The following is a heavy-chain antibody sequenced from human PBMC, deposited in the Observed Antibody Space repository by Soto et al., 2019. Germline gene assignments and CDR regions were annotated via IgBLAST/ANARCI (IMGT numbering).Heavy chain of an antibody. CDR2: IIPIFGTA. Sequence: SVKVSCKASGGTFSSYAISWVRQAPGQGLEWMGGIIPIFGTANYAQKFQGRVTITADESTSTAYMELSSLRSEDTAVYYCARDSSIAAHEGYRGAIWFDPWGQGTMVTVYS. CDR1: GGTFSSYA. J-gene: IGHJ5*02. D-gene: IGHD6-6*01. V-gene: IGHV1-69*13. CDR3: ARDSSIAAHEGYRGAIWFDP.